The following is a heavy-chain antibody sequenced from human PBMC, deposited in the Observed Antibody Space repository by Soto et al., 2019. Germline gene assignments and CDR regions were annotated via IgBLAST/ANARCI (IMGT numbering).Heavy chain of an antibody. J-gene: IGHJ4*02. Sequence: PGGSLRLSCAASGFTFSSYGMHWVRQAPGKGLEWVAVISYDGSNKYYADSVKGRVTISRDNSKNTMYLQMNSLSAEDTALYHCARDQVKGTMTILWGQGTLVTVSS. CDR1: GFTFSSYG. CDR3: ARDQVKGTMTIL. CDR2: ISYDGSNK. V-gene: IGHV3-30*03. D-gene: IGHD4-17*01.